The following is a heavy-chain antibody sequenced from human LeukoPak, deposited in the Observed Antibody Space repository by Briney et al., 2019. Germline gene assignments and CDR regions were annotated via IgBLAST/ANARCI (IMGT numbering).Heavy chain of an antibody. Sequence: SETLSLTCTVSGGSISSYYWSWIRQPAGKGLEWIGYIPYTGSTNYNPSLKSRVTISVDTSNNQFSLKLSTVTAADTAVYYCARWYLGKGLDYWGQGTLVTVSS. V-gene: IGHV4-59*12. CDR1: GGSISSYY. J-gene: IGHJ4*02. D-gene: IGHD3-16*01. CDR2: IPYTGST. CDR3: ARWYLGKGLDY.